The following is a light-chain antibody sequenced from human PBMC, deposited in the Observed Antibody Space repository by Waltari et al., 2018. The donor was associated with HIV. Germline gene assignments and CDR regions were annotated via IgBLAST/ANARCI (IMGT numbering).Light chain of an antibody. CDR1: SSNIGAGYA. V-gene: IGLV1-40*01. CDR3: QSYYSSLRGSV. J-gene: IGLJ2*01. CDR2: GNC. Sequence: QSVLTQPPSVSGAPGQRVTFSCTGRSSNIGAGYAVHWYQQLPGTAPKLLNSGNCNRTSGVPDRFSGSTACTSGSLAMTGLQAEDEADYYCQSYYSSLRGSVFGGGTKLTVL.